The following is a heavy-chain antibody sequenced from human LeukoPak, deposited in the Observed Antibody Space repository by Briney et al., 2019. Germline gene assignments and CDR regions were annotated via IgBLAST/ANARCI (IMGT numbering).Heavy chain of an antibody. J-gene: IGHJ3*02. CDR2: INPNSGGT. CDR1: GYTFTGYY. Sequence: ASVKVSCKASGYTFTGYYMHWVRQAPGQGLEWMGRINPNSGGTNYAQKFQGRVTMTRDTSISTAYMELSRLRSDDTAVYYCARFIRGGGDAFDIWGQGTMVTVSS. V-gene: IGHV1-2*06. CDR3: ARFIRGGGDAFDI. D-gene: IGHD3-10*01.